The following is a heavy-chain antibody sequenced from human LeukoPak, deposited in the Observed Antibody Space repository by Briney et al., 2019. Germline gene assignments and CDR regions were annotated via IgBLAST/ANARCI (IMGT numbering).Heavy chain of an antibody. J-gene: IGHJ4*02. CDR1: GFTFSSYS. D-gene: IGHD3-3*01. CDR2: ISSSSSYI. V-gene: IGHV3-21*01. Sequence: PGGSLRLSCAASGFTFSSYSMNWVRQAPGKGLEWVSSISSSSSYIYYADSVKGRFTISRDNAKNSLYLQMNSLRAEDTAVYYCAKSARITIFGMIRDWGQGTLVTVSS. CDR3: AKSARITIFGMIRD.